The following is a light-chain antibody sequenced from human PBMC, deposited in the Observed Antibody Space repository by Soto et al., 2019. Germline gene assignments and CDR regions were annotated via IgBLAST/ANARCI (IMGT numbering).Light chain of an antibody. CDR3: QQYVNWPYT. J-gene: IGKJ2*01. CDR1: QSVSSN. V-gene: IGKV3-15*01. Sequence: EIVMTQSPGTLSVSPGERATLSCRASQSVSSNLAWYQQKPGQAPRLLIYGASTRATGFPARFSGGGSGTEFTLTISSLQSEDFAVYYCQQYVNWPYTFGQGTKLEIK. CDR2: GAS.